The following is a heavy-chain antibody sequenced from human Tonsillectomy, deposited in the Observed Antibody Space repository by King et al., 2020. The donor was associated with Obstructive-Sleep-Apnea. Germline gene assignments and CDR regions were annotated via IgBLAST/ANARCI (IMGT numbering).Heavy chain of an antibody. V-gene: IGHV3-74*01. J-gene: IGHJ4*01. CDR2: MNSDGSST. Sequence: VQLVESGGGLVQPGGSLRLSCAASGFTFSSYWMHWVRQAPGKGLVWVSRMNSDGSSTSYADSVKGRFTISRDNAKNTLYLQMNSLRAEDTAVYYCVRARWYYGSPEPFWDWGQGTLVTVSS. D-gene: IGHD3-22*01. CDR3: VRARWYYGSPEPFWD. CDR1: GFTFSSYW.